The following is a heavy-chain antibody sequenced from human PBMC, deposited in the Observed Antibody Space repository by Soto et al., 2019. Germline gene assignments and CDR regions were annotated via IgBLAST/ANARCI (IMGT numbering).Heavy chain of an antibody. CDR3: ARDVYYYDSSAYWAY. Sequence: EVQLVESGGGLVKPGGSLRLSCAASGFTFSSYSMNWVRQAPGKGLEWVSSITGSSSYIYYADSVKGRFTISRDNGKNSLYLQMNSLRAEDTAVYYCARDVYYYDSSAYWAYWGQGTLVTVSS. D-gene: IGHD3-22*01. J-gene: IGHJ4*02. CDR1: GFTFSSYS. CDR2: ITGSSSYI. V-gene: IGHV3-21*02.